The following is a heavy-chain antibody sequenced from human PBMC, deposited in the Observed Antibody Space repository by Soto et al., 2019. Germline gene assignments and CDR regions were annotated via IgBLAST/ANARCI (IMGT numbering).Heavy chain of an antibody. CDR2: ISAYNGNT. J-gene: IGHJ3*02. D-gene: IGHD3-22*01. CDR3: ARVHPIDYYDSSGYDFDI. V-gene: IGHV1-18*01. CDR1: GYTFTSYG. Sequence: ASVKVSCKASGYTFTSYGISWVRQAPGQGLEWMGWISAYNGNTNYAQKLQGRVTMTTDTSTSTAYMELRSLRSDDTAVYYCARVHPIDYYDSSGYDFDIWGQGTMVTVSS.